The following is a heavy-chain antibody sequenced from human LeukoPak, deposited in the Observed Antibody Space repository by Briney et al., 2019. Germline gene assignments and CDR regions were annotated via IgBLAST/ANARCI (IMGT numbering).Heavy chain of an antibody. D-gene: IGHD1-26*01. CDR1: GGTFSSSA. CDR3: ASWELHHDAFDI. CDR2: IIPIFGTA. V-gene: IGHV1-69*13. Sequence: SVKVSCKASGGTFSSSAISWVRQAPGQGLEWMGGIIPIFGTANYAQKFQGRVTITADESTSTAYMELSSLRSEDTAVYYCASWELHHDAFDIWGQGTIVTVSS. J-gene: IGHJ3*02.